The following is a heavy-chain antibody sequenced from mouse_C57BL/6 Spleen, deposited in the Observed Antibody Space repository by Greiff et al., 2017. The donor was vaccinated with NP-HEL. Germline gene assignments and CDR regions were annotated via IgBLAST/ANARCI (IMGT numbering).Heavy chain of an antibody. J-gene: IGHJ4*01. V-gene: IGHV2-4*01. CDR3: AKVGGGYAMDY. CDR2: IWSGGST. Sequence: VQRVESGPGLVQPSQSLSITCTVSGFSLTSYGVHWVRQPPGKGLAWLGVIWSGGSTDYNAAFISRLSISQDNSKSQVFFKMNSLQADDTAIYYCAKVGGGYAMDYWGQGTSVTVSS. CDR1: GFSLTSYG.